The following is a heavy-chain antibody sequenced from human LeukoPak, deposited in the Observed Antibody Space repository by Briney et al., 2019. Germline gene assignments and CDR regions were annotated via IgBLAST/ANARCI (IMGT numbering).Heavy chain of an antibody. Sequence: ASVKVSCKASGYTFTSYDINWVRQATGQGLEWMGWMNPDSGDTGYAPKFQGRVTMTRNTAISTAYMELSSLRSEDTAVYYCARGRTDYYDSSGSFPALGYWGQGTLVTVSS. D-gene: IGHD3-22*01. CDR1: GYTFTSYD. J-gene: IGHJ4*02. CDR2: MNPDSGDT. V-gene: IGHV1-8*02. CDR3: ARGRTDYYDSSGSFPALGY.